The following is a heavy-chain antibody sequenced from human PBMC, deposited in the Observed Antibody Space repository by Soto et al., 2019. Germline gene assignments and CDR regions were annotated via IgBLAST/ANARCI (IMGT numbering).Heavy chain of an antibody. CDR2: ISYDGSNK. V-gene: IGHV3-30-3*01. D-gene: IGHD6-19*01. CDR1: GVSVSSYA. Sequence: AWSMRLCCAASGVSVSSYAMHWVRQAPGKGMEWVAVISYDGSNKYYADSVKGRFTISRDNSKNTLYLQMNSLRAEDMAVYYCASLGIAVAGSDYWGQGPLVTGSA. J-gene: IGHJ4*02. CDR3: ASLGIAVAGSDY.